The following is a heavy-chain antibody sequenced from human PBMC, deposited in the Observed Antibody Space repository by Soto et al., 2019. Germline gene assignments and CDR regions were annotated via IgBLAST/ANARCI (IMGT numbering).Heavy chain of an antibody. CDR1: GGSISSYY. V-gene: IGHV4-59*01. CDR2: IYYSGST. D-gene: IGHD5-18*01. CDR3: ARRYGKNAFDI. J-gene: IGHJ3*02. Sequence: SETLSLTCTVSGGSISSYYWSWIRQPPGKGLEWIGYIYYSGSTNYNPSLKSRVTISVDTSKNQFSLRLSSVTAADTAVYYCARRYGKNAFDIWGQGTIVTVSS.